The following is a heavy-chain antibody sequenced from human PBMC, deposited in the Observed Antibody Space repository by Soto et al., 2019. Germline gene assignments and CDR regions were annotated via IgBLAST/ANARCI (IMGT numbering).Heavy chain of an antibody. CDR3: ARDFDVGLLWFGEGMDV. V-gene: IGHV3-33*01. J-gene: IGHJ6*02. D-gene: IGHD3-10*01. Sequence: GGSLRLSCAASGFTFSSYGMHWVRQAPGKGLEWVAVIWYDGSNKYYADSVKGRFTISRDNSKNTLYLQMNSLRAEDTAVYYCARDFDVGLLWFGEGMDVWGQGTTVTVCS. CDR1: GFTFSSYG. CDR2: IWYDGSNK.